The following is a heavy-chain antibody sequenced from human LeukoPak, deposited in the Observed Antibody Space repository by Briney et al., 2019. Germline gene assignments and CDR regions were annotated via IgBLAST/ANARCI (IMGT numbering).Heavy chain of an antibody. D-gene: IGHD3-10*01. J-gene: IGHJ5*02. Sequence: ASVKVSCKASGYTFTRYYMHWVRQAPGQGLEWVGGINPNSGGTNYAQKFQARVSMTSDTSISAASLELSRLSLDDAAVDYFARDRFDASGSYYNAWGQGTLVTVSS. V-gene: IGHV1-2*02. CDR3: ARDRFDASGSYYNA. CDR1: GYTFTRYY. CDR2: INPNSGGT.